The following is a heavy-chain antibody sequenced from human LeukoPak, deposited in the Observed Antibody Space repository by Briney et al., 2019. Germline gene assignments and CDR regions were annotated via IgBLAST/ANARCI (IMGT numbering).Heavy chain of an antibody. CDR3: ATSKYSGSY. V-gene: IGHV3-21*04. D-gene: IGHD1-26*01. CDR1: GFTFSSYS. Sequence: GGSLRLSCAASGFTFSSYSMNWVRQAPGKGLEWVSSISCSSSYIYYADSVKGRFTISRDNSKNTLNLQTNSLRAEDTAVYYCATSKYSGSYWGQGTLVTVSS. CDR2: ISCSSSYI. J-gene: IGHJ4*02.